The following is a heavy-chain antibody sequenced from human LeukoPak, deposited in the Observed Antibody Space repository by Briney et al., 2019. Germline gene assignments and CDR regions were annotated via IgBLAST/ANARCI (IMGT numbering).Heavy chain of an antibody. Sequence: KSSETLSLTCTVSGGSISSYYWSWIRQPPGKGLEWIGYIYYSGSTNYNPSLKSRVTISVDTPKNQFSLKLSSVTAADTAVYYCARSSSRFLEWSPLDYWGQGTLVTVSS. D-gene: IGHD3-3*01. CDR1: GGSISSYY. CDR2: IYYSGST. J-gene: IGHJ4*02. V-gene: IGHV4-59*01. CDR3: ARSSSRFLEWSPLDY.